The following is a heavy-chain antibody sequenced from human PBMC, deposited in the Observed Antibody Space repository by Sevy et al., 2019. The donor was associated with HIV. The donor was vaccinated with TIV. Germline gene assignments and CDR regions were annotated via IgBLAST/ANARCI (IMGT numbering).Heavy chain of an antibody. D-gene: IGHD3-22*01. CDR2: FDPEDDEK. Sequence: ASVKVSCKVSGYTLTELSMHWVRQAPGKGLEWMGTFDPEDDEKIYAQKFQGRVTMTEDTSTDTDYMELSRLRSEDTAVYYCATTKDYYDTSGYPFDSWGQGTLVTVSS. CDR1: GYTLTELS. V-gene: IGHV1-24*01. CDR3: ATTKDYYDTSGYPFDS. J-gene: IGHJ4*02.